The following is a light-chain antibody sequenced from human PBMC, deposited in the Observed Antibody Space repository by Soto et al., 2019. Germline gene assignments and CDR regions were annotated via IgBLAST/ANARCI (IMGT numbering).Light chain of an antibody. CDR1: QGISSW. V-gene: IGKV1-12*01. CDR2: AAS. Sequence: DIQMTQSPSSVSSSVGDRVTITCRASQGISSWLAWYQQKPGQAPKLLIFAASNLQSGVPSRFSGSGSGPDFTLTINSLQPEDFATYYCQQDIHFPFTFGPGTKVAIK. J-gene: IGKJ3*01. CDR3: QQDIHFPFT.